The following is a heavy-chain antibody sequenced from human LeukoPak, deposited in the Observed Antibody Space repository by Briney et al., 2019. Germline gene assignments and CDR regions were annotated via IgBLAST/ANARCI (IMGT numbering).Heavy chain of an antibody. Sequence: SVKVSCKASGGTFSSYAISWVRQTPGQGLEWMGGIIPIFGTANYAQKFQGRVTITADESTSTAYMELSSLRSEDTAVYYCARGTMITFGGVIVSWTLDYYYGMDVWGQGTTVTVSS. D-gene: IGHD3-16*02. J-gene: IGHJ6*02. CDR3: ARGTMITFGGVIVSWTLDYYYGMDV. CDR1: GGTFSSYA. CDR2: IIPIFGTA. V-gene: IGHV1-69*13.